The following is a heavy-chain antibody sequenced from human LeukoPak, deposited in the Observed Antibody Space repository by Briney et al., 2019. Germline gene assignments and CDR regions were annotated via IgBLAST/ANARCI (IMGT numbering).Heavy chain of an antibody. V-gene: IGHV3-23*01. CDR3: AKGSF. CDR2: ISESGGST. D-gene: IGHD3-10*01. J-gene: IGHJ4*02. CDR1: GFTFSTSA. Sequence: SGGSLRLSCVVSGFTFSTSAMSWVRQVPGKGLEWVSGISESGGSTYYADSVKGRFTSSRDNSKNTLYLQMNNLRAEDTAAYYCAKGSFWGQGTLVTVSS.